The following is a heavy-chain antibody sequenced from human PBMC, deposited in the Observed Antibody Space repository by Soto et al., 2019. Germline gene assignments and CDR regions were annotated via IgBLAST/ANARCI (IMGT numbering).Heavy chain of an antibody. J-gene: IGHJ6*02. CDR3: ARGSKYYYSGIDV. Sequence: PSETLSLTCTVSGGSITNYYWTWIRQPPGKGLEYIGYIYDTESTNYNPSLKSRVTISVDTSKKQLSLRLSAVSAADTAVYFCARGSKYYYSGIDVWGQGTTVTVSS. V-gene: IGHV4-59*01. CDR2: IYDTEST. CDR1: GGSITNYY.